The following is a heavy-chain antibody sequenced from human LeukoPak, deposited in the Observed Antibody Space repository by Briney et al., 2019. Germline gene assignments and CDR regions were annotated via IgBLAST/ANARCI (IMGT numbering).Heavy chain of an antibody. CDR3: ARALKLRYFFPNTLGVTWFDP. D-gene: IGHD3-9*01. CDR2: IYYGGTA. J-gene: IGHJ5*02. V-gene: IGHV4-39*07. CDR1: GMSSSRSIYY. Sequence: SETLSLTCSVSGMSSSRSIYYWGWIRQPPGKALEWVGSIYYGGTAYYNLSLKSRVTISVDTSKNQFSLKLSSVTAVDTAVYYCARALKLRYFFPNTLGVTWFDPWGQGTLVTVSS.